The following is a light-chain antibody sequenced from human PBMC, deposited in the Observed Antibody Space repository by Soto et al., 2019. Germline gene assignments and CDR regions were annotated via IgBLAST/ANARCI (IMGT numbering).Light chain of an antibody. CDR3: LLYYGGVRV. V-gene: IGLV7-43*01. Sequence: QAVVTQEPSLTLSPGGTVTLTCASSTGAVTSGNHATWFQQKPGRAPRALISNTISKHSWTPARFSGSLLGGKPALTLSGVQPEDEADYYCLLYYGGVRVFGGGTKLTVL. J-gene: IGLJ3*02. CDR2: NTI. CDR1: TGAVTSGNH.